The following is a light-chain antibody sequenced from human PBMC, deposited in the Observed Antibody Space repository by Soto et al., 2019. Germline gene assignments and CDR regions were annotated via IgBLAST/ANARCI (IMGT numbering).Light chain of an antibody. J-gene: IGKJ5*01. CDR1: QTVYSH. Sequence: EIVLTQSPAVLSLSPGERATVSCRASQTVYSHMAWYQQKPGQAPRLLIYDASDRATGIPARFSGSGSGTDFTLAISSLEPEDFAVYYCQQRNNWPITFGQGTRLEIK. CDR3: QQRNNWPIT. CDR2: DAS. V-gene: IGKV3-11*01.